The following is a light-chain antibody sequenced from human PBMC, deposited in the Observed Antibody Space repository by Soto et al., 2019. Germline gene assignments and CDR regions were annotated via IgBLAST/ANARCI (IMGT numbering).Light chain of an antibody. CDR2: DTS. CDR1: QSVSSY. J-gene: IGKJ5*01. V-gene: IGKV3-11*01. CDR3: QQRSNWSPFT. Sequence: EIVVTQSPATLSLSKGERVTLSCRASQSVSSYLASYQQKSGQAPRLLMYDTSNRATGSPARFSGSGCGTDVTLTIISLEHEDFAVYYCQQRSNWSPFTFGQGTRLDIK.